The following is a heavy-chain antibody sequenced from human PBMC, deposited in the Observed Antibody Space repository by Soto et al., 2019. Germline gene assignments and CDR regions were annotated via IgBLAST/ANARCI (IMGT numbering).Heavy chain of an antibody. CDR3: ARDFPSSRNGDTTDY. V-gene: IGHV3-74*01. CDR1: GLIFSNYR. D-gene: IGHD2-2*01. J-gene: IGHJ4*02. Sequence: GGSVRLSCAASGLIFSNYRMHWVRQAPGKGLVWVSCISTDGSITNYADSVKGRFTISRDNSKNTLYLQMNSLRAEDTAVYYCARDFPSSRNGDTTDYWGQGTLVTVSS. CDR2: ISTDGSIT.